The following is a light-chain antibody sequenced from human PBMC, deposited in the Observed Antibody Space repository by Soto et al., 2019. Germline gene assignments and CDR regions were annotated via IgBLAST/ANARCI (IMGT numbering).Light chain of an antibody. CDR2: DGS. V-gene: IGKV1-5*01. J-gene: IGKJ1*01. CDR3: QQMRT. CDR1: QSFSSG. Sequence: DIQMTQSPSTLSASVGDRVTITCRASQSFSSGLAWYQQKPGKAPKLLICDGSDLQSGIPSRFSGSGSGTEFTLSISSLQPDDFATYYCQQMRTFGQGTKVDIK.